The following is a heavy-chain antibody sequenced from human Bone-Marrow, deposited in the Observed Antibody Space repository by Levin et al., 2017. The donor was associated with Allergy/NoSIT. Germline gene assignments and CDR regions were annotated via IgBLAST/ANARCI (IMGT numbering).Heavy chain of an antibody. CDR1: GFTFSSYS. J-gene: IGHJ5*02. Sequence: GGFLRLSCAASGFTFSSYSMNWVRQAPGKGLDWVSSITSSGTYIYYADSVKGRFTISRDNAKNSLFLQMNSLTAADTAVYYCARGLEYSGLPWGQGTLVTVSS. CDR3: ARGLEYSGLP. CDR2: ITSSGTYI. V-gene: IGHV3-21*01. D-gene: IGHD5-12*01.